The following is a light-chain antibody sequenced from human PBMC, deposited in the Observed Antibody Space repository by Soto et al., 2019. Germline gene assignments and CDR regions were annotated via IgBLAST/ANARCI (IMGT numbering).Light chain of an antibody. CDR1: QSVSSY. V-gene: IGKV3-11*01. CDR3: QQRTNRPPIT. CDR2: GAS. Sequence: EIVLTQSPATLSLSPGERATLSCRASQSVSSYLAWYQQKPGQAPRLLIYGASSRATGIPDRFTASGSGTDFTLTISGLEPEDFAVYYCQQRTNRPPITFGQGTRLEIK. J-gene: IGKJ5*01.